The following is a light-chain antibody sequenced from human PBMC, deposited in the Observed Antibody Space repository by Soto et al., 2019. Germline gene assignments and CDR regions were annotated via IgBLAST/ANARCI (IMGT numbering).Light chain of an antibody. CDR2: AAS. CDR3: LQDYGDSWT. V-gene: IGKV1-6*01. Sequence: QMTQSPSSLSASVGEKIIITCRASRDVGSDVSWYQQKPGQAPKLLIYAASNLYTGVPSRFSGSRSGTEFTLTVSSLQPEDFASYYCLQDYGDSWTFGQGTKVDIK. CDR1: RDVGSD. J-gene: IGKJ1*01.